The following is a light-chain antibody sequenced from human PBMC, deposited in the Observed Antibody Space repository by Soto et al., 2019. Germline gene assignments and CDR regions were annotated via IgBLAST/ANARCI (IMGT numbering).Light chain of an antibody. Sequence: DIQMTQSPSTLSGSVGDRVTITCRASQGISSYLAWYQQKQGKAHNXLIYDASTLKSGVPSRFSGNTSGTQGTLTISSLQPDDCETYDGQQYNSYPWTFGQGTKVDI. CDR1: QGISSY. CDR3: QQYNSYPWT. J-gene: IGKJ1*01. CDR2: DAS. V-gene: IGKV1-5*01.